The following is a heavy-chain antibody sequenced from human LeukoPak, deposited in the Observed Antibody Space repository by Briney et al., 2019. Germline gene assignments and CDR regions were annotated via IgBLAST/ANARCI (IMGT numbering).Heavy chain of an antibody. V-gene: IGHV3-48*03. J-gene: IGHJ5*01. CDR3: ARGYSYGYDS. Sequence: PGGSLRLSCAVSGFTFSSYEMNWVRQPPGRGLEWVSYISSSGSTIHCADSVKGRFTISRDNAKNSLYLQMNSLRGDDTAVYYCARGYSYGYDSWGQGTLVTVSS. CDR1: GFTFSSYE. D-gene: IGHD5-18*01. CDR2: ISSSGSTI.